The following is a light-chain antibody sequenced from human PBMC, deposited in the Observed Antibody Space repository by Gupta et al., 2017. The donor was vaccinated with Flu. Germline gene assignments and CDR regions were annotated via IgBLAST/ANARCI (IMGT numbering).Light chain of an antibody. Sequence: VTPGEPASISCRSSQSLLQINGHNYLDWYVQKPGQSPQLLIYLGSTRASGVPVRISGSGSGTDFTLKINRVEAEDVGVYFCMQALQTPLTFGGGTKLEIK. J-gene: IGKJ4*01. V-gene: IGKV2-28*01. CDR2: LGS. CDR3: MQALQTPLT. CDR1: QSLLQINGHNY.